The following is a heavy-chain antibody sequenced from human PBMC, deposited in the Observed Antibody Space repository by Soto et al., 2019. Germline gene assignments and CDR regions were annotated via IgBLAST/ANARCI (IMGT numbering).Heavy chain of an antibody. CDR1: GYTFSGYY. CDR3: ARDWEFGF. V-gene: IGHV1-46*01. Sequence: ASVKVSCKASGYTFSGYYMHWVRQAPGQGLEWMGVINPSGDSTTYAQKFQGRVTMTKDTSTSTLYMELSSLRSEDTAVYFCARDWEFGFWGQGTLVTSPQ. J-gene: IGHJ4*02. CDR2: INPSGDST. D-gene: IGHD3-10*01.